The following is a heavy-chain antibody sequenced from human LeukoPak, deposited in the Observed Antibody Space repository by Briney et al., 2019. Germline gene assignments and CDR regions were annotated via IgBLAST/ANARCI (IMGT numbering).Heavy chain of an antibody. J-gene: IGHJ4*02. D-gene: IGHD2-2*02. CDR1: GYTFTSYY. CDR2: INPSSGST. Sequence: ASVKVSCKASGYTFTSYYMHWVRQAPGQGLEWMGIINPSSGSTSYAQKFQGRVTMTRDTSTSTVYMELSSLRSEDTAVYYCAREGYCSSTSCYMGGDFDYWGQGTLVTVSS. V-gene: IGHV1-46*01. CDR3: AREGYCSSTSCYMGGDFDY.